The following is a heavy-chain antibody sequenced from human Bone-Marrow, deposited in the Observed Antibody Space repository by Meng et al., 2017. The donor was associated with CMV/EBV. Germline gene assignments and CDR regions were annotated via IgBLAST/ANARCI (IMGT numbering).Heavy chain of an antibody. CDR3: ARNPLYTHFDY. CDR1: GFTFSDYT. CDR2: ISYDGTKK. V-gene: IGHV3-30*04. J-gene: IGHJ4*02. Sequence: GESLKISCAASGFTFSDYTLHWVRQAPGKGLEWVAVISYDGTKKHYADSVKGRFTISRDNSKNTLYLHMSSPRPEDTAVYYCARNPLYTHFDYWGQGTLVTVSS. D-gene: IGHD4-11*01.